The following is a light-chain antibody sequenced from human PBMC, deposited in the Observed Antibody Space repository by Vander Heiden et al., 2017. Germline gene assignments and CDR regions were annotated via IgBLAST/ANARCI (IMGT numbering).Light chain of an antibody. CDR2: GAS. V-gene: IGKV3-20*01. J-gene: IGKJ4*01. CDR1: QSLSRNF. CDR3: QQYDKLPLT. Sequence: NVLTQSPGTLSLSPGQRATLSCRASQSLSRNFLAWYQQKPSQSPRLLIYGASNRAAGTPDRFSGSGSGTAFTLTISRLEPEDFAVYFCQQYDKLPLTFGGGTKVDLK.